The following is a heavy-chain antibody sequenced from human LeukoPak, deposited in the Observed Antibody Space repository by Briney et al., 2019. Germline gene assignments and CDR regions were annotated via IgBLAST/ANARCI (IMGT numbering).Heavy chain of an antibody. Sequence: SETLSLTCTVSGGSISSYCWSWIRQPPGKGLEWIGYIYYSGSTNYNPSLKSRVTISVDTSKNQFSLKLSSVTAADTAVYYCARHPSNYYYYGMDVWGQGTTVTVSS. V-gene: IGHV4-59*08. CDR2: IYYSGST. CDR3: ARHPSNYYYYGMDV. CDR1: GGSISSYC. D-gene: IGHD4-11*01. J-gene: IGHJ6*02.